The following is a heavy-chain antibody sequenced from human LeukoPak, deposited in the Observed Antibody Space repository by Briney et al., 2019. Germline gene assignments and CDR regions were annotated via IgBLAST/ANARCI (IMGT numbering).Heavy chain of an antibody. CDR3: ARRNSGWDDAFDI. J-gene: IGHJ3*02. V-gene: IGHV4-39*01. CDR1: GGSISSSSYY. D-gene: IGHD5-12*01. Sequence: SETLSLTCTVSGGSISSSSYYWGWIRQPPGKGLEWIGSIYYSGSTYYNPSLKSRVTISVDTSKNQFSLKLSSVTAADTAVYYCARRNSGWDDAFDIWGQGTMVTVSS. CDR2: IYYSGST.